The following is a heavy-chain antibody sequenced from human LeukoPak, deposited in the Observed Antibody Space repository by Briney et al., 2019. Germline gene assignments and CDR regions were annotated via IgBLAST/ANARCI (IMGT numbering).Heavy chain of an antibody. CDR1: GLTFSGYW. V-gene: IGHV3-74*01. D-gene: IGHD4-17*01. Sequence: GGSLRLSCAASGLTFSGYWMHWVRQGPGKGLVWFSRINTDGSSTSYADSVKGRFTISRDNAKNTLYLQMNSLRVEDTAVYYCATSTVTTLSAFDIWGQGTMVTVSS. CDR2: INTDGSST. J-gene: IGHJ3*02. CDR3: ATSTVTTLSAFDI.